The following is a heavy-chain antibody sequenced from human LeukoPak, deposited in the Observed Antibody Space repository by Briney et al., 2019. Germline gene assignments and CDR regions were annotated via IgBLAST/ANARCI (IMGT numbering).Heavy chain of an antibody. V-gene: IGHV3-43*02. CDR2: ISGDGGST. Sequence: GGSLRLSWAPSGFTFEDYVMHWVRQAPGKRLEWVSLISGDGGSTYYTDSVKGRFTISRDNSKNSLYLQMNSLRTEDTALYYCATDRTNSDYWGQGTLVTVSS. J-gene: IGHJ4*02. D-gene: IGHD2-8*01. CDR3: ATDRTNSDY. CDR1: GFTFEDYV.